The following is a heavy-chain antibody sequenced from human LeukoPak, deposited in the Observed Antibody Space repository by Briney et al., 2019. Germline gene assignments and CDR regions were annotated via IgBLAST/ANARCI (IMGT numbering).Heavy chain of an antibody. D-gene: IGHD7-27*01. Sequence: SETLSLTCAVYGGSFSGYYWSWIRQPPGKGLEWIGEINHSGSTNYNPSLKSRVTISVDTSKNQFSLKLSSVTAADTAAYYCARAPDWGNWFDPWGQGTLVTVSS. CDR1: GGSFSGYY. V-gene: IGHV4-34*01. CDR2: INHSGST. CDR3: ARAPDWGNWFDP. J-gene: IGHJ5*02.